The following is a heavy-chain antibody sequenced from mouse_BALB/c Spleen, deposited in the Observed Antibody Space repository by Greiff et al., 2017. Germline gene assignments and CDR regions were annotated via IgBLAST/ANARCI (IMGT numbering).Heavy chain of an antibody. Sequence: EVHLVESGGGLVQPGGSRKLSCAASGFTFSSFGMHWVRQAPEKGLEWVAYISSGSSTIYYADTVKGRFTISRDNPKNTLFLQMTSLRSEDTAMYYCAREENEYDYLPMDYWGQGTSVTVSS. D-gene: IGHD2-4*01. V-gene: IGHV5-17*02. J-gene: IGHJ4*01. CDR1: GFTFSSFG. CDR3: AREENEYDYLPMDY. CDR2: ISSGSSTI.